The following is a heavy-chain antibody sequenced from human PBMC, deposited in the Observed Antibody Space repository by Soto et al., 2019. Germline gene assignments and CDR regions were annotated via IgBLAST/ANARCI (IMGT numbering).Heavy chain of an antibody. CDR2: IKYSGTT. V-gene: IGHV4-39*07. CDR1: GGSMSSSRCH. Sequence: SETLSLTCTVSGGSMSSSRCHWGWIRQPPGKGLEWIASIKYSGTTFYNPSLKSRVIISVDTAKNQFSLSLSSVTAADTAVYYCARARGRYIDYWGQGTLVTVSS. CDR3: ARARGRYIDY. J-gene: IGHJ4*02.